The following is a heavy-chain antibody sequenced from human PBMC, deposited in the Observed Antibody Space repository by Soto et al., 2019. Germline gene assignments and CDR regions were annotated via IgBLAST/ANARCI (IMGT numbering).Heavy chain of an antibody. CDR2: IYYSGST. Sequence: SETLSLTCTVSGGSVSSGSYYWSWIRQPPGKGLEWIGYIYYSGSTNYNPSLKSRVTISVDTSKNQFSLKLSSVTAADTAVYYCARTYYYDSSGYPRAGAFEIWGQGTMVTVSS. V-gene: IGHV4-61*01. CDR1: GGSVSSGSYY. D-gene: IGHD3-22*01. CDR3: ARTYYYDSSGYPRAGAFEI. J-gene: IGHJ3*02.